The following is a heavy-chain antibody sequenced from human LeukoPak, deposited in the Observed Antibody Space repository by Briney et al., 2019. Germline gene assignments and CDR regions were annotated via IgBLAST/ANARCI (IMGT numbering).Heavy chain of an antibody. D-gene: IGHD3-22*01. CDR1: GGSISSGSYY. CDR2: IYTSGST. V-gene: IGHV4-61*02. J-gene: IGHJ4*02. CDR3: ARGGSGYDY. Sequence: PSQTLSLTCTVSGGSISSGSYYWSWIRQPAGKGLEWIGRIYTSGSTSYNPSLKSRVTISVDTSKNQFSLKLSSVTAADTAVYYCARGGSGYDYWGQGTLVTVSS.